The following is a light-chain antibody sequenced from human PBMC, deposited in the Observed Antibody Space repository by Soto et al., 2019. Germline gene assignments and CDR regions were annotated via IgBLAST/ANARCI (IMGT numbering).Light chain of an antibody. V-gene: IGKV3-20*01. CDR1: QSVSSTY. Sequence: EIVLTQSPGTLSLSPGESATLSCRASQSVSSTYLAWYQQKPGQAPRPLIYGASSRATGIPDRFRGRGSGTDFTLTIRMLEPEDFAVYYCQHYGSPYTFGQGTKLEIK. CDR3: QHYGSPYT. J-gene: IGKJ2*01. CDR2: GAS.